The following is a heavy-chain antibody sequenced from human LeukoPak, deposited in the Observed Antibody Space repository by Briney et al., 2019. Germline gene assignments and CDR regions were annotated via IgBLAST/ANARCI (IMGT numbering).Heavy chain of an antibody. D-gene: IGHD3-3*01. Sequence: GGSLRLSCAASGFTFSSYEMNWVRQAPGKGLEWVSYISSSGSTIYYADSVKGRFTVSRDNAKYSLNLPMTSLTAEDTAVYYCAAPDFWSEGDAFDIWGPGTMVTVSS. J-gene: IGHJ3*02. CDR2: ISSSGSTI. CDR3: AAPDFWSEGDAFDI. V-gene: IGHV3-48*03. CDR1: GFTFSSYE.